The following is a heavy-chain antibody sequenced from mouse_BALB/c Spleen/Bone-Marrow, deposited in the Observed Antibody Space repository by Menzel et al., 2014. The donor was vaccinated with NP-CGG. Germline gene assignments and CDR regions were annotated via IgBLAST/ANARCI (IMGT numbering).Heavy chain of an antibody. Sequence: DVHLVESGGGLVQPGGSLKLSCAASGFDFXRYWMSWVRQAPGKGLDWIGEINPDSSTINYTPSLKDKFIISRDNAKNTLYLQMSKVRSEDTALYYCARLNYYGNLFVWGAGTTVTVSS. CDR3: ARLNYYGNLFV. D-gene: IGHD1-1*01. V-gene: IGHV4-1*02. CDR2: INPDSSTI. J-gene: IGHJ1*01. CDR1: GFDFXRYW.